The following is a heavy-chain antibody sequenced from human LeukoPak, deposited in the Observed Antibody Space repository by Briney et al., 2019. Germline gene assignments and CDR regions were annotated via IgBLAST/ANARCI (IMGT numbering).Heavy chain of an antibody. CDR2: IWYDGSNK. CDR3: ARVDSYCSGEGCYYYYGMDV. CDR1: GFTFNSYG. V-gene: IGHV3-33*01. J-gene: IGHJ6*02. D-gene: IGHD2-15*01. Sequence: QTGGSLRLSCIASGFTFNSYGIHWLRQAPGKGLEWVTDIWYDGSNKYYADSVKGRFTISRDNSKNTLYLQMNSLRAEDTAVYYCARVDSYCSGEGCYYYYGMDVWGQGTTVTVSS.